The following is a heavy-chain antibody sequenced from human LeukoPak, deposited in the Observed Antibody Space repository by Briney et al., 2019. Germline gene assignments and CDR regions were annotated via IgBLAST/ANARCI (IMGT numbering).Heavy chain of an antibody. V-gene: IGHV5-51*01. CDR2: IYPRDSDT. CDR3: ARRVGTSGYYYFDY. CDR1: GHTFPSYW. J-gene: IGHJ4*02. D-gene: IGHD3-22*01. Sequence: GESLKISCKGSGHTFPSYWIGWVRQMPGKGLEWMGIIYPRDSDTRYSPSFQGQVTISAGKSVNTAYLQWSSLKASDTAIYYCARRVGTSGYYYFDYWGQGTLVTVSS.